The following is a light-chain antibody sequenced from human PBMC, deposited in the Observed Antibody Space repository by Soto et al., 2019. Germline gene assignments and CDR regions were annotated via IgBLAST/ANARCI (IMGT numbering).Light chain of an antibody. Sequence: QAVVTQPPSTSAAPGQGVSISCSGSVSNIGTFYVSWYQHFPGTAPKLLIYANDQRPSGVPDRFSASKSGTSASLAIGGLQSEDAADYYCTSWDDNLSAVVFGGGTKLTVL. CDR1: VSNIGTFY. J-gene: IGLJ2*01. V-gene: IGLV1-47*02. CDR2: AND. CDR3: TSWDDNLSAVV.